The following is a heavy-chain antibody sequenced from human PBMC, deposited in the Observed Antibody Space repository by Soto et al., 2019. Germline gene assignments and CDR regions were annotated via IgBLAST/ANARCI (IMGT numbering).Heavy chain of an antibody. V-gene: IGHV3-30*18. CDR1: GFTFSSYG. CDR2: ISYDGSDK. J-gene: IGHJ3*01. Sequence: QVQLVECGGGVVQPGRSLRLSCAASGFTFSSYGMHWVRQAPGKGLEWVALISYDGSDKYSADSVKGRFTISRDNSKNTLYLQMNSLRPEDTAVYYCAKDDYGDYRGAFDVWGQGTMVTVSS. CDR3: AKDDYGDYRGAFDV. D-gene: IGHD4-17*01.